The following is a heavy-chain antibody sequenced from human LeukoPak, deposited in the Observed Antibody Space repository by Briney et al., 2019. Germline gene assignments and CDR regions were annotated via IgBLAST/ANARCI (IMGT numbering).Heavy chain of an antibody. D-gene: IGHD6-13*01. J-gene: IGHJ3*02. CDR1: GYTFTNYG. V-gene: IGHV1-18*01. Sequence: ASVKVSCKASGYTFTNYGVSWVRQAPGQGLEWMGSISGYNGNRNYPQRLQGRVTMTSDTSTRTVYMELRSLGSDDTAVYYCARGTWSGLKIAAAGFDAFDIWGQGTMVTVSP. CDR3: ARGTWSGLKIAAAGFDAFDI. CDR2: ISGYNGNR.